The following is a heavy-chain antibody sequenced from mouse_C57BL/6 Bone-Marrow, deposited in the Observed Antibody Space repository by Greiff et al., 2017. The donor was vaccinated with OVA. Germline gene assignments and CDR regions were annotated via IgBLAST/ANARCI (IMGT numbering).Heavy chain of an antibody. D-gene: IGHD2-3*01. CDR3: EGYYY. Sequence: EVQVVESGAELVRPGASVKLSCTASGINIKDDYMHWVKQRPEQGLEWIGWIDPENGDTEYASKFQGKATITVDTSSNTAYLQLSSLTSEDTAVYYCEGYYYWGQGTTLTVSS. V-gene: IGHV14-4*01. J-gene: IGHJ2*01. CDR2: IDPENGDT. CDR1: GINIKDDY.